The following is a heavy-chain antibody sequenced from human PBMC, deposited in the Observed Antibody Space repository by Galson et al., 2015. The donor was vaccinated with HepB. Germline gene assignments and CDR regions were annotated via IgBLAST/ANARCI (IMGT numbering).Heavy chain of an antibody. CDR1: GFTFSSYA. J-gene: IGHJ4*02. D-gene: IGHD2-2*01. CDR3: AKDRDCSSTSCPVDY. CDR2: ISGSGGST. V-gene: IGHV3-23*01. Sequence: LRLSCAASGFTFSSYAMSWVRPAPGKGLEWVSAISGSGGSTYYADSVKGRFTISRDNSKNTLYLQMNSLRAEDTAVYYCAKDRDCSSTSCPVDYWGQGTLVTVSS.